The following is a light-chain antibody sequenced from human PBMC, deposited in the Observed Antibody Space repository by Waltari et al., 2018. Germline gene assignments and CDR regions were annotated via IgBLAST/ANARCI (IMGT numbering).Light chain of an antibody. CDR1: QSISSD. V-gene: IGKV1-39*01. Sequence: DIQMTQSPSSLSASVGDRVTITCRASQSISSDLNWYQQKPGKAPNSLIYAASSLQSGVPSRFSGSGPGTDFTLTISSLQPEDFATYYCQQSYSTPNTFGQGTKLEIK. CDR2: AAS. J-gene: IGKJ2*01. CDR3: QQSYSTPNT.